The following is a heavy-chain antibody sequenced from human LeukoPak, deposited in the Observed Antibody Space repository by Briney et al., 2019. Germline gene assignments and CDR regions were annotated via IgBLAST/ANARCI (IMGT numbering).Heavy chain of an antibody. CDR2: ISSSSSYI. CDR3: ARDPSNSSGWRAFFDY. CDR1: GFTFSSYS. V-gene: IGHV3-21*01. J-gene: IGHJ4*02. D-gene: IGHD6-19*01. Sequence: KSGGSLRLSCAASGFTFSSYSMNWVRQAPGKGLEWVSSISSSSSYIYYADSVKGRFTISRDNAKNSLYLQMNSLRAEDTAVYYCARDPSNSSGWRAFFDYWGQGTLVTVSS.